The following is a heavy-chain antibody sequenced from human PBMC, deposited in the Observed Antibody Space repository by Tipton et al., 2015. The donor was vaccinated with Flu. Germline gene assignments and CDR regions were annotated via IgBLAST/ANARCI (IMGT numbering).Heavy chain of an antibody. D-gene: IGHD2-21*02. CDR1: GGPITSSGYL. Sequence: TLSLTCTVSGGPITSSGYLWAWFRQPPGKGPEWIGSISYNGRTWYIPSLKSRVAISADTSKDQFSLTLSSLTAADTAVYYCARGGLTSYLIDYWGHGTLVTVA. CDR3: ARGGLTSYLIDY. V-gene: IGHV4-39*07. CDR2: ISYNGRT. J-gene: IGHJ4*01.